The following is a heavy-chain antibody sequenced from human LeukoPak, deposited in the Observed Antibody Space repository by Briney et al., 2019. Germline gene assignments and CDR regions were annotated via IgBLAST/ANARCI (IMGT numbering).Heavy chain of an antibody. CDR1: GFTFSSHA. D-gene: IGHD2-2*01. Sequence: GSLRLSCAASGFTFSSHAMRWVRQAPGEGLEWVSAISGSGGSTYYADSVKGRFTISRDNSKNTLYLQMNSLRAEDTAVYYCAKEWEYQLPRTGYWGQGTLVTVSS. CDR2: ISGSGGST. CDR3: AKEWEYQLPRTGY. J-gene: IGHJ4*02. V-gene: IGHV3-23*01.